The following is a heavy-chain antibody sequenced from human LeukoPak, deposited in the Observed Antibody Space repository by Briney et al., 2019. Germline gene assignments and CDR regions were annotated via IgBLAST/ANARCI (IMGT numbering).Heavy chain of an antibody. CDR1: GYTLTELS. CDR2: FDPEDGET. D-gene: IGHD2-15*01. V-gene: IGHV1-24*01. Sequence: ASVKVSCKVSGYTLTELSMHWVRQAPGKGLEWMGGFDPEDGETIYAQKFQGRVTMTEDTSTDTAYMELSSLRSEDTAVYYCATMATLGYCSGGSCHDQLYCFDYWGQGTLVTVSS. CDR3: ATMATLGYCSGGSCHDQLYCFDY. J-gene: IGHJ4*02.